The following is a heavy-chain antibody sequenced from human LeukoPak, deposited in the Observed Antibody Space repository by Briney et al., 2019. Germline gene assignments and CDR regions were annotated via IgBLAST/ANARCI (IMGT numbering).Heavy chain of an antibody. CDR3: ARGGEIVGATTWSDY. V-gene: IGHV1-18*01. CDR1: GYTFTSYG. CDR2: ISAYNGNT. Sequence: ASVKVSCKASGYTFTSYGISWVRQAPGQGLEWMGWISAYNGNTNYAQKLQGRVTMTTDTSTSTAYMELRSLRSDGTAVYYCARGGEIVGATTWSDYWGQGTLVTVSS. D-gene: IGHD1-26*01. J-gene: IGHJ4*02.